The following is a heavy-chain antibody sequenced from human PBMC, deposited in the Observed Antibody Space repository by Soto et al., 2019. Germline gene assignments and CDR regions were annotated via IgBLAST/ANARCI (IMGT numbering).Heavy chain of an antibody. CDR2: IWYDGGNK. D-gene: IGHD3-16*01. Sequence: QVQLVESGGGVVQPGRSLRLSCAASGFTFSNYGMHWVRQAPGKGLEWVSLIWYDGGNKYYAESVKGRFTISRDNSKNTLFLQMNSLRAEDTAVYYCARDGDVNTGFGKDYWGQGTLVTVSS. J-gene: IGHJ4*02. CDR3: ARDGDVNTGFGKDY. CDR1: GFTFSNYG. V-gene: IGHV3-33*01.